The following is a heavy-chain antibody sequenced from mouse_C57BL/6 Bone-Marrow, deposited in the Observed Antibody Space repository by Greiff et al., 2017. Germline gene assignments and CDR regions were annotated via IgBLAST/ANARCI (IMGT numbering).Heavy chain of an antibody. CDR2: ISSGGSYT. J-gene: IGHJ4*01. CDR3: AKQRGAMDY. CDR1: GFTFSSYG. V-gene: IGHV5-6*01. Sequence: EVKVLQSGGDFVKPGGSLTLSCAASGFTFSSYGMSWVRQTPDQRLEWVATISSGGSYTDYPDSVKGRFTISRDTTKNTLYLQVSRLKSEDTAMYYCAKQRGAMDYGGQGTSVTVSA.